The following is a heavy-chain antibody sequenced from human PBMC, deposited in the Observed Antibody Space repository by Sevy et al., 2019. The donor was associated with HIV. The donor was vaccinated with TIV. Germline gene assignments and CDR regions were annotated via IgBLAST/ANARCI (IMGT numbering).Heavy chain of an antibody. Sequence: GGSLRLSCAASGFTFSSYWMSWVRQAPGKGLEWVDNIKQDGSEKYYVDSVKGRFTISRDNAKNSLYLQMNSLRADDTAVYYCAATNGDSSGYFDYWGQGTLVTVSS. J-gene: IGHJ4*02. V-gene: IGHV3-7*01. CDR3: AATNGDSSGYFDY. CDR2: IKQDGSEK. D-gene: IGHD3-22*01. CDR1: GFTFSSYW.